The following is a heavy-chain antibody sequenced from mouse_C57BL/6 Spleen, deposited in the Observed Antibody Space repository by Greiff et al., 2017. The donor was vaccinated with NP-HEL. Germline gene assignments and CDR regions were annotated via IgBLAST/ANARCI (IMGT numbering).Heavy chain of an antibody. Sequence: EVKLEESGGGLVKPGGSLKLSCAASGFTFSDYGMHWVRQAPEKGLEWVAYISSGSSTIYYADTVKGRFTISRDNAKNTLFLQMTSLRSEDTAMYYCATYGSSYGYWGQGTTLTVSS. CDR3: ATYGSSYGY. CDR2: ISSGSSTI. CDR1: GFTFSDYG. J-gene: IGHJ2*01. D-gene: IGHD1-1*01. V-gene: IGHV5-17*01.